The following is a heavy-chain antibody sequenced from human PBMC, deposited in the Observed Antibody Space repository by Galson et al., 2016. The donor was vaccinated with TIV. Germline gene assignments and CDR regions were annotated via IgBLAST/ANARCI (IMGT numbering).Heavy chain of an antibody. CDR2: MDPNGGNA. CDR1: GFTFTTSY. J-gene: IGHJ4*02. CDR3: VGVINADQAFDS. D-gene: IGHD3-16*01. V-gene: IGHV1-46*01. Sequence: QSGAEVKEPGASVKVSCKASGFTFTTSYIHWVRQAPGQGLEWMGIMDPNGGNATYAQKFQGRAIMTTDTSTSTAYLDLSSLRSGDTATYYCVGVINADQAFDSWGKGTMVTVSS.